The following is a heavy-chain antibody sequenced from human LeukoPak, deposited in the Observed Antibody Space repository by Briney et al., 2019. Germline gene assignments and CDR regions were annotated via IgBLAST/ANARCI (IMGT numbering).Heavy chain of an antibody. D-gene: IGHD2-15*01. CDR1: GFSFSNAW. V-gene: IGHV3-15*01. J-gene: IGHJ4*02. CDR2: IKRKTDHGTT. Sequence: GGSLRLSCAASGFSFSNAWMSWVRQAPGKGLEWVGRIKRKTDHGTTEYAAPVTGRFTISRDDSENMLYLQMNSLKTEDTALYYCTTGIGVVVVAATTFDYWGQGTLVTVSS. CDR3: TTGIGVVVVAATTFDY.